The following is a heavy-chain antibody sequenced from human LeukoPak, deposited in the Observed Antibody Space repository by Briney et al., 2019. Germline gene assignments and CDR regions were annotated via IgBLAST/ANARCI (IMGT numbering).Heavy chain of an antibody. V-gene: IGHV4-59*01. CDR3: ARAGACSGYDSPFDS. Sequence: TXSLTCTVSGGSISSYHWSWIRQPPGXGLEWIGYISYSGSTNYNPSLKSRVTISVDTSKNQFFLKLSSVTVADTAVYYCARAGACSGYDSPFDSWGQGTLVTVSS. CDR1: GGSISSYH. J-gene: IGHJ4*02. CDR2: ISYSGST. D-gene: IGHD5-12*01.